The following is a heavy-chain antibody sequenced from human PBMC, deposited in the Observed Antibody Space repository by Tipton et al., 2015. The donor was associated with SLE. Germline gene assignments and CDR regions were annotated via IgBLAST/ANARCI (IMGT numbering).Heavy chain of an antibody. J-gene: IGHJ4*02. CDR1: DESFSGYY. Sequence: TLSLTCGFYDESFSGYYWNWIRQSPGKGLEWIGYIFYSGSTNYNPSLKSRVTISVDTSKNQFSLKLSSVAAADTAVYYCARDSGLLGYYWGQGTLVTVSS. CDR2: IFYSGST. CDR3: ARDSGLLGYY. V-gene: IGHV4-59*12.